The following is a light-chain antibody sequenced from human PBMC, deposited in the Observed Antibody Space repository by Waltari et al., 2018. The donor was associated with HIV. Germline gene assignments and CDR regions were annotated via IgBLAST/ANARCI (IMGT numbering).Light chain of an antibody. J-gene: IGLJ1*01. CDR2: RDN. V-gene: IGLV1-47*01. CDR3: AAWDDSLNGFYV. CDR1: SSNIGTNY. Sequence: QSVLTQPPSASATPGQRVTISCSGSSSNIGTNYVFWYQQFPGMAPKLLIFRDNGRPSGVPDRFSGSRSGTSASLVISGLRSEDEAEYYCAAWDDSLNGFYVFGSGTRVTVL.